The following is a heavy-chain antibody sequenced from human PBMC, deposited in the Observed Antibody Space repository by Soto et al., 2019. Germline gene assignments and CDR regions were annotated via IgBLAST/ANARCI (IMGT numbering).Heavy chain of an antibody. V-gene: IGHV3-33*01. Sequence: QVQLVESGGGVVQPGRSLRLSCAASGFTFSSYGMHWVRQAPGKGLEWVAVIWYDGSNKYYADSVKGRFTISRDNSKNTLYLQMNSLRAEDTAVYYCARDPSSGWCVGPVAFDIWGQGTMVTVSS. D-gene: IGHD6-19*01. CDR1: GFTFSSYG. J-gene: IGHJ3*02. CDR3: ARDPSSGWCVGPVAFDI. CDR2: IWYDGSNK.